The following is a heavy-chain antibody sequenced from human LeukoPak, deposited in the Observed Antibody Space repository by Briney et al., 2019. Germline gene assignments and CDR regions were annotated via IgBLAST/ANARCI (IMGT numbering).Heavy chain of an antibody. Sequence: SETLSLTCSVSGDSIRSDSWSWIRQFPGGGLEWIGYIFTSGSSNYNPSLRSRVTISGDTSMNQFSLSLNSVTAADTAVYYCARGLYGSGSPIGYWGQGTLVTVSS. D-gene: IGHD3-10*01. V-gene: IGHV4-4*09. CDR3: ARGLYGSGSPIGY. CDR1: GDSIRSDS. CDR2: IFTSGSS. J-gene: IGHJ4*02.